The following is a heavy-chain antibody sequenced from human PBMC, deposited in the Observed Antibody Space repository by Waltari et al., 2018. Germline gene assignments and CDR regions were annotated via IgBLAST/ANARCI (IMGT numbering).Heavy chain of an antibody. CDR1: GFTFSDYW. Sequence: EVQLVESGRGLVQPGGSLRLSCAASGFTFSDYWMGWVRQAPGKGLEWVANLKGDGSARYYGDSVKGRFTISRDNAKTSLYLQMQSLRAEDTAVYYCARVRSDYYFDYWGQGTQVTVSS. J-gene: IGHJ4*02. CDR3: ARVRSDYYFDY. CDR2: LKGDGSAR. D-gene: IGHD2-21*01. V-gene: IGHV3-7*01.